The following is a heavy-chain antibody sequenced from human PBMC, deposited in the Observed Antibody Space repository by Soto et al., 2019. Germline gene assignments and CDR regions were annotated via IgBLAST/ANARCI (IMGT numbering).Heavy chain of an antibody. J-gene: IGHJ6*02. CDR1: GFTFSDYV. V-gene: IGHV3-23*01. D-gene: IGHD2-15*01. CDR3: AKDWTKGGQHSYAIHF. CDR2: IGRGDDK. Sequence: GGSLRLSCEASGFTFSDYVMNWVRQGPGKGLEWVSTIGRGDDKYYADSVKGRFTISRDTSKNTLFLQMNSLRAEDTDLYFCAKDWTKGGQHSYAIHFSGQGIILTV.